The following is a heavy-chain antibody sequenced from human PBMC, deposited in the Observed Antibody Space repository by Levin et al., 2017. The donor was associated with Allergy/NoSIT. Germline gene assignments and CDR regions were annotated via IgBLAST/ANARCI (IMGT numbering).Heavy chain of an antibody. Sequence: GESLKISCAASGFTFSNYYMHWVRQAPGKGLEWVSRVYSDGTITDYADSVKGRFTISRDNARNTLYLQMNSLRADDTAVYYCARGGCSSTSCLDNWGQGILVTVSS. D-gene: IGHD2-2*01. J-gene: IGHJ4*02. CDR3: ARGGCSSTSCLDN. CDR2: VYSDGTIT. CDR1: GFTFSNYY. V-gene: IGHV3-74*01.